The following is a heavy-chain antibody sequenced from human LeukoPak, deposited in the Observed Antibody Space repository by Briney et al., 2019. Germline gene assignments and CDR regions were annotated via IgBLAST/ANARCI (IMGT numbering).Heavy chain of an antibody. CDR2: IYYSGST. CDR3: ASGGYSNWFDP. J-gene: IGHJ5*02. Sequence: SETLSLTCTVSGGSISSSSYYWGWIRQPPGKGLEWIGSIYYSGSTYYNPSLKSRVTISVDTSKNQFSLKLSSVTAADTAVYYCASGGYSNWFDPWGQGTLVTVSS. V-gene: IGHV4-39*01. CDR1: GGSISSSSYY. D-gene: IGHD5-12*01.